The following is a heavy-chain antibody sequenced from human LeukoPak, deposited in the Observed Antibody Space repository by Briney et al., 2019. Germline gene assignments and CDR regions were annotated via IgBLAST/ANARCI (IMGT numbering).Heavy chain of an antibody. CDR1: GYTFTTYG. CDR2: ISTDNGDT. V-gene: IGHV1-18*01. D-gene: IGHD3-16*01. Sequence: ALVKVSCKSSGYTFTTYGITWVRQAPGQGLEWMGWISTDNGDTNYAQKLQGRVTMTTDTSTSAAYMELRSLRSDDTAVYYCAREGLGELTLDCWGQGTLVTVSS. J-gene: IGHJ4*02. CDR3: AREGLGELTLDC.